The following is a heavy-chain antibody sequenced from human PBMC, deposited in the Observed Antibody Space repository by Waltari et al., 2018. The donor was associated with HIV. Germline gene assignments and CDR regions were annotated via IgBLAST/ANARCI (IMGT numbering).Heavy chain of an antibody. J-gene: IGHJ4*02. CDR1: GFSFSDYG. CDR2: IWYDGGIK. D-gene: IGHD1-26*01. CDR3: ARGSPGSRFSGSDYDY. Sequence: QEHLVESGGGVVQPGRSLRLSCKASGFSFSDYGMHWVRQATGKGLEWVAVIWYDGGIKYYAESVKGRFIVSRDNSKNILYLEMNSLSAEDTGFYYCARGSPGSRFSGSDYDYWGQGTLVTVSS. V-gene: IGHV3-33*01.